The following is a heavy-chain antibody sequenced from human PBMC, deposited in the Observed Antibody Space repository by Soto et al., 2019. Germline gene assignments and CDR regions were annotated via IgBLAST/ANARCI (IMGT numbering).Heavy chain of an antibody. CDR2: TYYRSKWYN. J-gene: IGHJ6*02. CDR1: GDSVSSNSAA. Sequence: SQTLSLTCVISGDSVSSNSAAWNWIRQSPSRGLERLGRTYYRSKWYNDYAVSVKSRITINPDTSKNQFSLQLNSVTPEDTAVYYCARGTGEGVRVVIIKYYYYGMDVWGQGTTVTVSS. CDR3: ARGTGEGVRVVIIKYYYYGMDV. D-gene: IGHD3-3*01. V-gene: IGHV6-1*01.